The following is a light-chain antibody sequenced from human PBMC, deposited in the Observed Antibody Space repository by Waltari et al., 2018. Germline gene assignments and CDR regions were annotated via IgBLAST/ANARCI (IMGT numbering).Light chain of an antibody. V-gene: IGKV1-5*03. CDR3: QQYNTYSFT. CDR2: KAS. CDR1: QSINSW. J-gene: IGKJ2*01. Sequence: DIQMTQSPSTLSASVGDRVPITCRASQSINSWLACYQQKPGKAPNLLIYKASSLESGVPSRFGGSGSGTEFTLSISSLQPDDFATYYCQQYNTYSFTFGQGTKLGIK.